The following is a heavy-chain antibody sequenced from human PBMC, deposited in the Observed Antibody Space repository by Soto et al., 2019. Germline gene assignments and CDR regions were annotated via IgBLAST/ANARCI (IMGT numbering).Heavy chain of an antibody. CDR3: AKGTGFYYYGMDV. Sequence: EVQLLESGGGLVQPGGSLRLSCAASGFTFSSYAMSWVRQAPGKGLEWGSTISGSGGSTYYADAVKGRFTISRDNSKNTLHLQMNSLRAEDTAIYFCAKGTGFYYYGMDVWGQGTTVTVSS. J-gene: IGHJ6*02. V-gene: IGHV3-23*01. CDR2: ISGSGGST. CDR1: GFTFSSYA.